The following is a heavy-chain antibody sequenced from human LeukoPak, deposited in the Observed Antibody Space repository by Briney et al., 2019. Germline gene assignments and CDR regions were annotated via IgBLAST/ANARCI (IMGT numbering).Heavy chain of an antibody. D-gene: IGHD2-8*01. CDR3: ARGRDIVLMVYASPSRYFDY. CDR2: MNPNSGNT. J-gene: IGHJ4*02. CDR1: GYTFTSYD. Sequence: ASVKVSREASGYTFTSYDINWVRQATGQGLEWMGWMNPNSGNTGYAQKFQGRVTMTRNTSISTAYMELSSLRSEDTAVYYCARGRDIVLMVYASPSRYFDYWGQGTLVTVSS. V-gene: IGHV1-8*01.